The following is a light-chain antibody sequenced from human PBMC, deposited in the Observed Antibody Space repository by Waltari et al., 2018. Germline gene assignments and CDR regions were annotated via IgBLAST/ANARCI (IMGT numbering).Light chain of an antibody. J-gene: IGLJ1*01. CDR3: SSYTSSSTPYV. V-gene: IGLV2-14*01. CDR2: DVS. CDR1: SIDVGGFNT. Sequence: SALPQPPPFPGSLGRPFTTPCPGTSIDVGGFNTPSWYQQHPGKAPKLMIYDVSKRPSGVSNRFSGSKSGNTASLTISGLQAEDEADYYCSSYTSSSTPYVFGTGTKVTVL.